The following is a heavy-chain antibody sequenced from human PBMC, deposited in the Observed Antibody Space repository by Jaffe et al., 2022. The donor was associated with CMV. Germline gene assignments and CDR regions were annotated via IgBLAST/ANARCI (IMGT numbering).Heavy chain of an antibody. V-gene: IGHV1-46*01. J-gene: IGHJ4*02. Sequence: QVQVVQSGAEVKKPGASVKVSCKASGYIFSDYYIHWVRQAPGQGLEWMGIVRPSSGNTVYSQKFQDRVTMTRDTSTSTVYMELSSLTSEDTAVYYCAREARETYYFDYWGQGTLVTVSS. CDR3: AREARETYYFDY. CDR2: VRPSSGNT. CDR1: GYIFSDYY.